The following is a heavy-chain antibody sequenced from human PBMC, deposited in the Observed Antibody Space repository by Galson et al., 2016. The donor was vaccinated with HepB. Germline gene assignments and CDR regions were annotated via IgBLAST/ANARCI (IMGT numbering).Heavy chain of an antibody. CDR1: GFTFSSYG. V-gene: IGHV3-33*01. D-gene: IGHD2/OR15-2a*01. Sequence: SLRLSCAASGFTFSSYGMHWVRQAPGKGLEWVAVIWYDGSNKYYADSVKGRFTISRDNSKNTLYLQMNSLRAEDTAVYYCARDPYFDHGYHYGIDVWGQGTTVTVSS. CDR2: IWYDGSNK. J-gene: IGHJ6*02. CDR3: ARDPYFDHGYHYGIDV.